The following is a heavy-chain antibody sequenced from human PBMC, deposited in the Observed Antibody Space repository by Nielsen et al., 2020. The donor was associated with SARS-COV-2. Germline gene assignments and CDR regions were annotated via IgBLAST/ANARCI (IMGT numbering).Heavy chain of an antibody. Sequence: VRQAPGKGLEWVANIKQDGGEKNYVDSVKGRFTISRNNAKNSLYLQMNSLRAEDTAVYYCARDDGIGYCSSTSCRPGVYYYYYGMDVWGQGTTVTVSS. CDR2: IKQDGGEK. J-gene: IGHJ6*02. V-gene: IGHV3-7*01. CDR3: ARDDGIGYCSSTSCRPGVYYYYYGMDV. D-gene: IGHD2-2*01.